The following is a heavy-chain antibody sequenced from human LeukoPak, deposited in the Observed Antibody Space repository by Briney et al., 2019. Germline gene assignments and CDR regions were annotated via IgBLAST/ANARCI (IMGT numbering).Heavy chain of an antibody. J-gene: IGHJ5*02. CDR2: IYYTGST. CDR3: ARGSVRGEFDP. V-gene: IGHV4-59*01. Sequence: SETLSLTCTVSGYSISTYYWSWVRQPPGKGLEWIGYIYYTGSTDYNPSLKSRVTMSVDTSKNQFSLKLSSVTAADTAVYSCARGSVRGEFDPWGQGTLVTVSS. CDR1: GYSISTYY. D-gene: IGHD3-10*01.